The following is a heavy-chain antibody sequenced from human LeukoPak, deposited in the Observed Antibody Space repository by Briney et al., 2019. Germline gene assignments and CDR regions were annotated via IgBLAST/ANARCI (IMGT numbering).Heavy chain of an antibody. D-gene: IGHD3-16*01. Sequence: QPGGSLRLSCEASGFTFSSYGMHWVRQAPDKGLEWVAIISYDGNSRYYVDSLRGRFTISRDNSKNTVDLQMDSLRAEDTAVYYCARDVNAAKNGLHYGADCWGQGSLVTVSS. V-gene: IGHV3-33*01. CDR3: ARDVNAAKNGLHYGADC. CDR2: ISYDGNSR. CDR1: GFTFSSYG. J-gene: IGHJ4*02.